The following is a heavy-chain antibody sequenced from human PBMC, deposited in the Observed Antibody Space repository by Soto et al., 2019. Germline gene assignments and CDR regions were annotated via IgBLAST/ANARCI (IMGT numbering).Heavy chain of an antibody. CDR2: IYYIGTT. J-gene: IGHJ4*02. Sequence: SLTCSVSGGSVNSGNYYWTWIRQPPGKGLEWIGHIYYIGTTDYNLSLKNRATISVDTSKNQFSLKVTSVTAADTAVYFCVRGEKQLSRYGGDFDYWGQGILVTVSS. V-gene: IGHV4-61*01. CDR1: GGSVNSGNYY. D-gene: IGHD3-16*01. CDR3: VRGEKQLSRYGGDFDY.